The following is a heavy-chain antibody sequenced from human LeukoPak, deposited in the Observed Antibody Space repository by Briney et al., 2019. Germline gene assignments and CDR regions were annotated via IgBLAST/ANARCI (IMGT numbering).Heavy chain of an antibody. V-gene: IGHV3-30*02. J-gene: IGHJ4*02. CDR2: VWYDGTNK. Sequence: GGSLRLSCAASGFTFTNYGMHWVRQAPGKGLEWVAVVWYDGTNKYYADSVKGRFTISRDNSKNTVYLQMNSLRVEDMALYYCAKDLCSSTSCYMFDYWGQGTPVTVSS. CDR1: GFTFTNYG. D-gene: IGHD2-2*02. CDR3: AKDLCSSTSCYMFDY.